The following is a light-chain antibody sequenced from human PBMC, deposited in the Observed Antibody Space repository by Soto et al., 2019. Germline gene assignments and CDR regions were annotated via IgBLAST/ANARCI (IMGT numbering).Light chain of an antibody. Sequence: QSVLTQPPSVSAAPGQKVTISCSGSSSNIGNNYVSWYQQLPGTAPKLLIYDNNKRPSGIPDRFSGSKSGTSATLGITGLQAGDEADYDCGTWDSSLSAYVFGTGTELTVL. V-gene: IGLV1-51*01. CDR1: SSNIGNNY. CDR2: DNN. J-gene: IGLJ1*01. CDR3: GTWDSSLSAYV.